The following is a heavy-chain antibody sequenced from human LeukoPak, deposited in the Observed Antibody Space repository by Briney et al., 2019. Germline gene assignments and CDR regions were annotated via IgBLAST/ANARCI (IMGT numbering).Heavy chain of an antibody. D-gene: IGHD3-9*01. CDR1: GFDFSSYG. CDR3: AKGDSYYDLLTCFDF. V-gene: IGHV3-23*01. Sequence: GGSLRLSCVASGFDFSSYGLSWVRRSPGKGLEWVSTFSGTSGLTYYADSVKGRFTISRDNSKNALYLQMNSLRDEDTAVYYCAKGDSYYDLLTCFDFWGPGTLVTVSS. CDR2: FSGTSGLT. J-gene: IGHJ4*02.